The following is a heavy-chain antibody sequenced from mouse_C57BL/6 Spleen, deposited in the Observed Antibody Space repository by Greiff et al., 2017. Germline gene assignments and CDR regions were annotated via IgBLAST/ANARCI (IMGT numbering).Heavy chain of an antibody. CDR3: ARGPIVSNYFDY. V-gene: IGHV5-17*01. D-gene: IGHD2-12*01. CDR1: GFTFSDYG. Sequence: DVQLVESGGGLVKPGGSLKLSCAASGFTFSDYGMHWVRQAPEKGLEWVAYISSGSSTIYYADTVKGRFTISRDNAKNTLFLQMTSLRSEDTAMYYCARGPIVSNYFDYWGQGTTLTVSS. J-gene: IGHJ2*01. CDR2: ISSGSSTI.